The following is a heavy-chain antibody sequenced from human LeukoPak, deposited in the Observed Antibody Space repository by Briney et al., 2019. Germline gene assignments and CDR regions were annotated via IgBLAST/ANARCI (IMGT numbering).Heavy chain of an antibody. Sequence: SETLSLTCTVSGGSISSSYKYWGWVRQPPGRGLEWIGSIYYSGTTYYNPSLKSRVTISVDTSKNQFSLKLASVTAADTAVYYCASRSSIWSGYQDTLYYFDSWGQGTLVTVSS. CDR2: IYYSGTT. V-gene: IGHV4-39*01. J-gene: IGHJ4*02. D-gene: IGHD3-3*01. CDR1: GGSISSSYKY. CDR3: ASRSSIWSGYQDTLYYFDS.